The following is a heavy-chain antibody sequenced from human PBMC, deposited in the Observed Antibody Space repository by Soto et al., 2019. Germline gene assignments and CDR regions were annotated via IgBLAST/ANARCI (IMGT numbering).Heavy chain of an antibody. CDR3: ARDLWGYCGTDCYPLDV. J-gene: IGHJ6*02. D-gene: IGHD2-21*02. V-gene: IGHV3-53*05. CDR2: VYSGGST. Sequence: QPGGSLRLSCSASGFTVTSNNMIWVRQVAGGGLEWVAVVYSGGSTYYGDSVKGRFTISRDTAKNTMYLHMNNLRREDTAVYYCARDLWGYCGTDCYPLDVWGQGTTVTVSS. CDR1: GFTVTSNN.